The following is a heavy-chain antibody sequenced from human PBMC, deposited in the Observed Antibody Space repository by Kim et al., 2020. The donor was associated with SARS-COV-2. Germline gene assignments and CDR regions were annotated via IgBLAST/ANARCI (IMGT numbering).Heavy chain of an antibody. CDR1: GGSISSSSYY. D-gene: IGHD3-9*01. CDR2: IYYSGST. J-gene: IGHJ5*02. CDR3: ASHYYDILTGWFDP. V-gene: IGHV4-39*01. Sequence: SETLSLTCTVSGGSISSSSYYWGWIRQPPGNGLEWIGSIYYSGSTYYNPSLKSRVTISVDTSKNQFSLKLSSVTAADTAVYYCASHYYDILTGWFDPWGQGTLVTVSS.